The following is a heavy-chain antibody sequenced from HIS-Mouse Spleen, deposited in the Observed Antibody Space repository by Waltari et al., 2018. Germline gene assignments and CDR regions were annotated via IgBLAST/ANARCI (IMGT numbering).Heavy chain of an antibody. V-gene: IGHV3-53*01. CDR2: IYSGGST. CDR1: GFPVSSNY. D-gene: IGHD3-3*01. Sequence: EVQLVEPGGGLIQHGWSLRLACAASGFPVSSNYLSWVRQAPGKGLEWVSVIYSGGSTYYADSVKGRFTISRDNSKNTLYLQMNSLRAEDTAVYYCASQSYYDFWSGYAFDIWGQGTMVTVSS. J-gene: IGHJ3*02. CDR3: ASQSYYDFWSGYAFDI.